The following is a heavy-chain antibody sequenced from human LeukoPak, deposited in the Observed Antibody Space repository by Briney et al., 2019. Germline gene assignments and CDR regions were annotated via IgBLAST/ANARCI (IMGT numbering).Heavy chain of an antibody. D-gene: IGHD3-22*01. CDR3: AKDGGTYYYDSSGYYVSPCGWFDP. J-gene: IGHJ5*02. CDR2: FRWDGCST. CDR1: GFTLDDYA. V-gene: IGHV3-43*02. Sequence: PGGSLRLSCAASGFTLDDYAMHWVRQAPGKGLEWVSFFRWDGCSTYYADSVKGRFTISRDNSKNSLYLQMNSLRTEDTALYYCAKDGGTYYYDSSGYYVSPCGWFDPWGQGTLVTVSS.